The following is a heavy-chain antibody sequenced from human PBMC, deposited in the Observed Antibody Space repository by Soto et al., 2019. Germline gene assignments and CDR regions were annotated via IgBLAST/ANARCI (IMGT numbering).Heavy chain of an antibody. CDR2: INTHNGNT. J-gene: IGHJ6*02. CDR1: GYTFTTYG. D-gene: IGHD3-10*01. Sequence: ASVKVCCKASGYTFTTYGSSWVRQAPGEGLEWLGWINTHNGNTNYAQNLQGRVFMTADTSTNTAYMELRSLRSDDTAIYYCTREGSAPYYYYAMDAWGQGTTVTVSS. CDR3: TREGSAPYYYYAMDA. V-gene: IGHV1-18*01.